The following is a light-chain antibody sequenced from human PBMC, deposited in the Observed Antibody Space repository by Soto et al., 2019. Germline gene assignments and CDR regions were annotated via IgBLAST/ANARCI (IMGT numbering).Light chain of an antibody. V-gene: IGLV2-14*03. Sequence: QSVLTQPTSVSGSPGQSIAISCTGNHNDIGTYDYVSWYQQHPGRAPRLLIHGVTTRASGISDRFSASKSGLTASLTISGLQPEDEADYYCRSFTSNRIYVFGPGTKV. J-gene: IGLJ1*01. CDR3: RSFTSNRIYV. CDR1: HNDIGTYDY. CDR2: GVT.